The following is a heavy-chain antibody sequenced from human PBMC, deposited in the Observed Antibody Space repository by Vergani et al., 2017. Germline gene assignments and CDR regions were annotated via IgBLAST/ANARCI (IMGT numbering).Heavy chain of an antibody. Sequence: VQLVESGGGVVQPGGSLRLSCIASGFTFSTYDMHWVRQATGKGLEWVSAIGTAADTYYPGSVKGRFTISRENAKNSLYLQMNGLRAGDTAVYYCARRDSSSPALDYWGQGTLVTVSS. J-gene: IGHJ4*02. V-gene: IGHV3-13*01. CDR1: GFTFSTYD. CDR2: IGTAADT. CDR3: ARRDSSSPALDY. D-gene: IGHD6-6*01.